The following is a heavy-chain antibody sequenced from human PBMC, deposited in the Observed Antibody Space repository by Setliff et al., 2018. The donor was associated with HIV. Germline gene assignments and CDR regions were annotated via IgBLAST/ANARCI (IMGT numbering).Heavy chain of an antibody. Sequence: PSETLSLTCTVSGGSISSQYWSWIRQPQGKGLEWIGYIYYTGTTHYNPSLKSRVAMSVDASKNQFSLDLTSVTPADTAVYYCARDRYYGSGSYYNYFDYWGQGILVTVSS. CDR2: IYYTGTT. CDR1: GGSISSQY. D-gene: IGHD3-10*01. J-gene: IGHJ4*02. V-gene: IGHV4-59*11. CDR3: ARDRYYGSGSYYNYFDY.